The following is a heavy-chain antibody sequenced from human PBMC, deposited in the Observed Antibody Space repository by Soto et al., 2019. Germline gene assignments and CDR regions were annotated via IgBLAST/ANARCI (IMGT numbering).Heavy chain of an antibody. Sequence: SETLSLTCAVSGGSISSGGYSWSWIRQPPGKGLEWIGYIYHSGSTYYNPSLKSRVTISVDRSKNQFSLKLSSVTAADTAVYYCARGGNYDFWSGYQTYFDYWGQGTLVSVSS. J-gene: IGHJ4*02. CDR1: GGSISSGGYS. CDR2: IYHSGST. CDR3: ARGGNYDFWSGYQTYFDY. D-gene: IGHD3-3*01. V-gene: IGHV4-30-2*01.